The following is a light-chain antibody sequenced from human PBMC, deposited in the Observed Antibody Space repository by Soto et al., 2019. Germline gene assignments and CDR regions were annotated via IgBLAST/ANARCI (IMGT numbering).Light chain of an antibody. J-gene: IGLJ1*01. CDR1: SSDVGGYKY. V-gene: IGLV2-8*01. CDR2: EVN. CDR3: NSYAGINNLEL. Sequence: QSVLTKPPSASGSPGQSVTISCTGTSSDVGGYKYVSWYQQHPGKAPKLMIFEVNKRPSGVPDRFSGSKSGNTASLTVSGLQAEDEADYYCNSYAGINNLELFGTGTKLTVL.